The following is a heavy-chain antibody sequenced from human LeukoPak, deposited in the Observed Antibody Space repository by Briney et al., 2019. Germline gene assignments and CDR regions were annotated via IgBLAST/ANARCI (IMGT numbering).Heavy chain of an antibody. CDR1: GYTFTDYY. CDR2: INPNSGGT. CDR3: ARSKDSSGWTLYY. D-gene: IGHD6-19*01. Sequence: ASVKISCKVSGYTFTDYYMHWVQQAPGKGLEWMGRINPNSGGTNYAQKFQGRVTMTRDTSISTAYMELSRLRSDDTAVYYCARSKDSSGWTLYYWGQGTLVTVSS. J-gene: IGHJ4*02. V-gene: IGHV1-2*06.